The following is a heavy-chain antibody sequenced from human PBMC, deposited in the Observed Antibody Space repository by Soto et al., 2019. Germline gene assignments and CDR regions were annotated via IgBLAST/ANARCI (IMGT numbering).Heavy chain of an antibody. CDR1: GFTFSSYA. V-gene: IGHV3-23*01. J-gene: IGHJ4*02. CDR3: AKGHYDSSGTTFDC. D-gene: IGHD3-22*01. Sequence: GGSLRLSCAASGFTFSSYAMSWVRQAPGKGLEWVSAISGSGGSTYYADSVKGRFTISRDNSKNTLYLQMNSLRAEDTAVYYWAKGHYDSSGTTFDCWGQGTLVTVSS. CDR2: ISGSGGST.